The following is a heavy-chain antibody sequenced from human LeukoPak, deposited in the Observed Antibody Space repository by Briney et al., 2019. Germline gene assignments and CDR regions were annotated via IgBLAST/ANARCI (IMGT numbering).Heavy chain of an antibody. V-gene: IGHV3-48*03. CDR1: GITFSSYE. D-gene: IGHD4-23*01. CDR2: ISSSGSTI. J-gene: IGHJ4*02. Sequence: GGSLRLSCAVSGITFSSYEMNWVRQAPGKGLEWVSYISSSGSTIYYADSVKGRFTITRDNAKNSLYLQMNSLRAEDTAVYYCARAPWAADYGGNHPSGWGQGTLVTVSS. CDR3: ARAPWAADYGGNHPSG.